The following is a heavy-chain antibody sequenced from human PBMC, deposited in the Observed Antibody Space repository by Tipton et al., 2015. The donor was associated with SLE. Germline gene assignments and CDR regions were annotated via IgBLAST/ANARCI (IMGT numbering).Heavy chain of an antibody. V-gene: IGHV4-61*02. CDR3: ARGPQLWADY. D-gene: IGHD5-18*01. CDR2: IYTSGRT. Sequence: TLSLTCTVSGGSISSGSYYWSWIRQPAGKGLEWIGRIYTSGRTNYNPSLESRVTLSVDTSKNQFSLKLSSVTAADTAVYYCARGPQLWADYWGQGTLVTVSS. CDR1: GGSISSGSYY. J-gene: IGHJ4*02.